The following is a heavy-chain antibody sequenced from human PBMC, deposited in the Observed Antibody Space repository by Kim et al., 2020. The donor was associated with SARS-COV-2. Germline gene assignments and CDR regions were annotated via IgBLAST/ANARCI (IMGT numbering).Heavy chain of an antibody. CDR1: GGSISSGGYY. J-gene: IGHJ4*02. V-gene: IGHV4-31*03. Sequence: SETLSLTCTVSGGSISSGGYYWSWIRQHPGKGLEWIGFIYYSGSTYYNPSLKSRGIISVDTSKKQFSLKLSSGADADTAVYYCAREGGAACASDYWGQGT. D-gene: IGHD6-13*01. CDR2: IYYSGST. CDR3: AREGGAACASDY.